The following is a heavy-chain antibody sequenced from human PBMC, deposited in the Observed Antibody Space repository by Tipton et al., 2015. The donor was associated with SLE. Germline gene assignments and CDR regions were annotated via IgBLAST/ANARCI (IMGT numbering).Heavy chain of an antibody. Sequence: SLRLSCAASGFTFDDFAMHWVRQVPGKGLERVASITWNSAGMAYADSVKGRFTISRDNAKNSLYLQMSSLRPEDTALYYCAKDVAPSEYYLDCWGKGTLFPVS. CDR2: ITWNSAGM. CDR3: AKDVAPSEYYLDC. D-gene: IGHD5-12*01. V-gene: IGHV3-9*01. CDR1: GFTFDDFA. J-gene: IGHJ4*02.